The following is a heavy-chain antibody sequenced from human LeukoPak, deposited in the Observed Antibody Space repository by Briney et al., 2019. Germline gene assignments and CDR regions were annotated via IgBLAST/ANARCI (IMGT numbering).Heavy chain of an antibody. D-gene: IGHD6-19*01. J-gene: IGHJ4*02. V-gene: IGHV3-23*01. Sequence: PGGSLRLSCAASGFTFSSYAMSWVRQAPGKGLEWVSAISGSGGSTYYADSVKGRFTISRDNSKNTLYLQMNSLRAEDAAVYYCAKVYLGGWTIDYWGQGTLVTVSS. CDR3: AKVYLGGWTIDY. CDR2: ISGSGGST. CDR1: GFTFSSYA.